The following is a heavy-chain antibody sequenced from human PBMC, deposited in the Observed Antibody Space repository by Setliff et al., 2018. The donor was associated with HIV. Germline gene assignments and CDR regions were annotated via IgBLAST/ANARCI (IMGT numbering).Heavy chain of an antibody. CDR3: ASSITVAAGRSHYYYAMDV. Sequence: GESLKISCKGFGYKFTDYWVGWVRQMPGEGLEWMGVIYGDGSDPRYSPSFQGQVTISVDKSISTAYLQWSSLKASDTAMYYCASSITVAAGRSHYYYAMDVWGQGTTVTVSS. D-gene: IGHD1-20*01. V-gene: IGHV5-51*01. CDR2: IYGDGSDP. CDR1: GYKFTDYW. J-gene: IGHJ6*02.